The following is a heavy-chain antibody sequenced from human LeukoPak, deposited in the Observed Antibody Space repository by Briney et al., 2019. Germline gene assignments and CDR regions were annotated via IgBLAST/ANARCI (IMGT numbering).Heavy chain of an antibody. Sequence: SETLSLTCTVSGGSISSSSYYWGWIRQPPGKGLEWIGTIHYSGSTYYNTSLKSRVTMSVDTSKNQFSLKLGSVTAADTAVYYCARDLSYYYDSSGYYYVLDYWGQGTLVTVSS. CDR2: IHYSGST. CDR3: ARDLSYYYDSSGYYYVLDY. CDR1: GGSISSSSYY. D-gene: IGHD3-22*01. J-gene: IGHJ4*02. V-gene: IGHV4-39*07.